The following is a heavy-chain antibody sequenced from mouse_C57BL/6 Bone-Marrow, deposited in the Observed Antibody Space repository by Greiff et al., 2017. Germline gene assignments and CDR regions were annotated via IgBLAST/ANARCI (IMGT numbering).Heavy chain of an antibody. D-gene: IGHD2-2*01. J-gene: IGHJ3*01. CDR3: ARDIYYGYDDCFAY. V-gene: IGHV1-55*01. CDR1: GYTFTSYW. Sequence: QVQLQQPGAELVKPGASVKMSCKASGYTFTSYWITWVKQRPGQGLEWIGDIYPGSGSTNYNEKFKSKATLTGDTSSSTAYMQLSCLTSEDSAVYYCARDIYYGYDDCFAYWGQGTLVTVSA. CDR2: IYPGSGST.